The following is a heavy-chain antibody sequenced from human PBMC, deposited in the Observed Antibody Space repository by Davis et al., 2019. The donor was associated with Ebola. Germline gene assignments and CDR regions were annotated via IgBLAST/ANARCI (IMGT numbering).Heavy chain of an antibody. CDR2: IYYSGST. V-gene: IGHV4-34*01. CDR3: ARHYYGSGSYAPWFDP. Sequence: SETLSLTCAVYGGSFSGYYWSWIRQPPGKGLEWIGSIYYSGSTYYNPSLKSRVTISVDTSKNQFSLKLRSVTAADTAVYYCARHYYGSGSYAPWFDPWGQGTLVTVSS. CDR1: GGSFSGYY. J-gene: IGHJ5*02. D-gene: IGHD3-10*01.